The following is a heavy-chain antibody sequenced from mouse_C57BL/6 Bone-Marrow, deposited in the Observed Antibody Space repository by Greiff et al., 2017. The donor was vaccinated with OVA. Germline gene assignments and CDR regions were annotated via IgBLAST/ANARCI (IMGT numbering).Heavy chain of an antibody. D-gene: IGHD1-1*01. CDR3: ARHVITTVPFAY. Sequence: DVMLVESGGDLVKPGGSLKLSCAASGFTFSSYGMSWVRQTPDKRLEWVATISSGGSYTYYPDSVKGRFTISRDNAKNTLYLQMSSLKSEDTAMYYCARHVITTVPFAYWGQGTLVTVSA. J-gene: IGHJ3*01. CDR1: GFTFSSYG. V-gene: IGHV5-6*02. CDR2: ISSGGSYT.